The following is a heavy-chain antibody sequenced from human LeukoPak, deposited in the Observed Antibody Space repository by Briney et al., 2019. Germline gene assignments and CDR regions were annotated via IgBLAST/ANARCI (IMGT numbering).Heavy chain of an antibody. D-gene: IGHD3-16*01. CDR2: IKQDGSEK. J-gene: IGHJ4*02. V-gene: IGHV3-7*01. CDR1: GFTFSSYW. Sequence: TGGSLRLSCAASGFTFSSYWMSWVRQAPGKGLEWVANIKQDGSEKYYVDSVKGRFTISRDNAKNSLYLQMNSLRAEDTAVYYCARSRDSGWDYGDYVDYWGQGTLVTVSS. CDR3: ARSRDSGWDYGDYVDY.